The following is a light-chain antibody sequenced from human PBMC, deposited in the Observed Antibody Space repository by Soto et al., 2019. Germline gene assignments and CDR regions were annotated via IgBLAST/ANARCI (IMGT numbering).Light chain of an antibody. J-gene: IGKJ4*01. V-gene: IGKV1-27*01. CDR2: AAS. CDR1: QAIGNF. CDR3: LLRKVAPLT. Sequence: DIQMTQSPSSLSAFVGDRVTITCRASQAIGNFLAWYQQKPGNVLKLLIYAASTLQAEVPSLFSGSGSGTDFPLTISSLQPAEVATSSGLLRKVAPLTFGGGPNVQLK.